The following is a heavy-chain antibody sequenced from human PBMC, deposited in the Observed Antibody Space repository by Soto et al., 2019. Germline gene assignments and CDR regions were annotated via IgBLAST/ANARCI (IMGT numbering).Heavy chain of an antibody. CDR3: VGTGTTDDY. D-gene: IGHD4-17*01. CDR2: IYYSGDP. CDR1: GASVSSGDYY. Sequence: SETLSLTCTVSGASVSSGDYYWSSIRQSPGKGLEWIGYIYYSGDPYYNPSLKGRLTISIDTSKNQFSLILNSVTVADTAIYYCVGTGTTDDYWGRGTLVTVSS. J-gene: IGHJ4*02. V-gene: IGHV4-30-4*08.